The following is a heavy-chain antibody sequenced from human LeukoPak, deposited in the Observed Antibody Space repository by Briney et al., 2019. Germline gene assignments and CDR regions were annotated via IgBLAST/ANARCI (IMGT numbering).Heavy chain of an antibody. CDR1: RFTLTTYA. CDR3: AKRYGSGSYYMDV. J-gene: IGHJ6*03. D-gene: IGHD3-10*01. V-gene: IGHV3-23*01. CDR2: ISVGVGST. Sequence: GGSLRLSRAPSRFTLTTYAIHWVREAPGDGLGWVSAISVGVGSTYYAASGKGRFTISRDNSKNTMYMQMNSLRAEDTAGYYCAKRYGSGSYYMDVWGKGTTVTVSS.